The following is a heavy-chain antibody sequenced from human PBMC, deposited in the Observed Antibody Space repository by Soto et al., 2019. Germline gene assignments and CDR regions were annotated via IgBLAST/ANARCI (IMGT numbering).Heavy chain of an antibody. CDR3: ARHGPRDGYTSDYFDY. CDR1: GYSFTSYW. Sequence: GESLKISCKGSGYSFTSYWISWVRQMPGKGLEWMGRIDPSDSYTNYSPSFQGHVTISADKSISTAYLQWSSLKASDTAMYYCARHGPRDGYTSDYFDYWGQGTLVTVSS. V-gene: IGHV5-10-1*01. D-gene: IGHD5-12*01. CDR2: IDPSDSYT. J-gene: IGHJ4*02.